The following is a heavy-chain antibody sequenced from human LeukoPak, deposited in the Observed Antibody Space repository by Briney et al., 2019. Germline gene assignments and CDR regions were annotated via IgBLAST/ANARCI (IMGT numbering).Heavy chain of an antibody. CDR3: ARDIVAVI. CDR1: GGSISRDY. D-gene: IGHD5-12*01. CDR2: VYYSVST. J-gene: IGHJ4*02. V-gene: IGHV4-59*01. Sequence: SETLSLTCTVAGGSISRDYWSWIRQPPGEGLEWIGYVYYSVSTNYNPSLKIRVTISVDTSKHQFSLKLSSVTAAHTAVYYCARDIVAVIWGQGTLVSVPS.